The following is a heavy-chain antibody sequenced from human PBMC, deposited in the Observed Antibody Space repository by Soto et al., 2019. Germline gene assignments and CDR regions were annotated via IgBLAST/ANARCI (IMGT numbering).Heavy chain of an antibody. CDR2: IYPGDSDT. D-gene: IGHD5-12*01. V-gene: IGHV5-51*01. CDR3: ARPTTASLYFDY. J-gene: IGHJ4*02. CDR1: GYSFTNYW. Sequence: GESLKISCKVSGYSFTNYWIGWVRQLPGKGLEWMGTIYPGDSDTKYSQSFRGQVTISADNSISTAYLQWSSLKASDTAVYYCARPTTASLYFDYWGEGTMLTVYS.